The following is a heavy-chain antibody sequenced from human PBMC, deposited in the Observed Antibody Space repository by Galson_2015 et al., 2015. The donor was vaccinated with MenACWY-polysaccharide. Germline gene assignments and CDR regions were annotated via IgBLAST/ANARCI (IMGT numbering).Heavy chain of an antibody. CDR1: GYTFTSYA. CDR3: AKAGPSSGGTYFDY. D-gene: IGHD6-6*01. CDR2: INAGNGNT. V-gene: IGHV1-3*01. Sequence: SVKVSCKAFGYTFTSYAIHWVRQAPGQRLEWMGWINAGNGNTKYSQNFQGRVTITRETSASTAYMELSGLRSEDTAVYYCAKAGPSSGGTYFDYWGQGSLVTVSS. J-gene: IGHJ4*02.